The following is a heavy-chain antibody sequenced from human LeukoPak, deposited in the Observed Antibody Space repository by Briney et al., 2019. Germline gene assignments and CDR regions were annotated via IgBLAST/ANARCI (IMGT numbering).Heavy chain of an antibody. CDR3: VRARGWAYFDY. CDR2: IMQDGSDK. J-gene: IGHJ4*02. CDR1: GFTFSTYW. V-gene: IGHV3-7*01. D-gene: IGHD6-19*01. Sequence: PGGSLRLSCAASGFTFSTYWMSWVRQAPGKGLEWVANIMQDGSDKYSVDSVSGRFTISRDNAKNSLYLQMDSLRAEDTAVYYCVRARGWAYFDYWGQGTLVTVSS.